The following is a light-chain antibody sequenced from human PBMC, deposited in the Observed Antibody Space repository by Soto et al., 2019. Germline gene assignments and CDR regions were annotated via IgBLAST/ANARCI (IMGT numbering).Light chain of an antibody. V-gene: IGKV1-8*01. CDR3: QQRSNS. CDR1: QGISSY. Sequence: AIRMTQSPSSLSASTGDRVTITCRASQGISSYLAWYQQKPGKAPKLLIYAASTLQSGVPSRFSGSGSGTDFTLTISCLQSEDFAVYYCQQRSNSFGQGTKVEIK. CDR2: AAS. J-gene: IGKJ1*01.